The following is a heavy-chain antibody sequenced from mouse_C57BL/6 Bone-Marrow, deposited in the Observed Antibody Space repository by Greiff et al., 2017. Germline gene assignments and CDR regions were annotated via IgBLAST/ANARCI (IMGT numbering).Heavy chain of an antibody. CDR3: ARHRAMDY. Sequence: EVMLVESGGGLVQPGGSLKLSCAASGFTFSDYYMYWVRQTPETRLEWVAYISNGGGSTYYPDTVKGRFTISRDNAKNTLYLQMSRLKSEDTAMYYCARHRAMDYWGQGTSVTVSS. J-gene: IGHJ4*01. CDR1: GFTFSDYY. CDR2: ISNGGGST. V-gene: IGHV5-12*01.